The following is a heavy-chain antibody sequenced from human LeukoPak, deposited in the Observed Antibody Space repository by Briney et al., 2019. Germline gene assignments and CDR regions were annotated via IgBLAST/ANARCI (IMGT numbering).Heavy chain of an antibody. D-gene: IGHD4-23*01. CDR2: INPNSGGT. V-gene: IGHV1-2*02. CDR1: GYTFTGYY. CDR3: ARGAPRYGGNSVGGY. J-gene: IGHJ4*02. Sequence: GASVKVSCKASGYTFTGYYMHWVRQAPGQGLEWMGWINPNSGGTNYAQKFQGRVAMTRDTSISTAYMELSSLRSEDTAVYYCARGAPRYGGNSVGGYWGQGTLVTVSS.